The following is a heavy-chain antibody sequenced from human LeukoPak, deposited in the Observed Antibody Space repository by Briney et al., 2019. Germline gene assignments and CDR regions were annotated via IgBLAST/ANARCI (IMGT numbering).Heavy chain of an antibody. V-gene: IGHV3-21*01. CDR1: GFTFDTFT. Sequence: PGGSLRLSCAASGFTFDTFTMDWVRQAPGKGLEWVSSISSGGTYRDYADSVKGRFTISRDNDRRTLFLQMSSLRPEDTALYCARREDLVVVTTAMALIDFWGQGTLVTVSS. J-gene: IGHJ4*02. CDR3: ARREDLVVVTTAMALIDF. D-gene: IGHD2-21*02. CDR2: ISSGGTYR.